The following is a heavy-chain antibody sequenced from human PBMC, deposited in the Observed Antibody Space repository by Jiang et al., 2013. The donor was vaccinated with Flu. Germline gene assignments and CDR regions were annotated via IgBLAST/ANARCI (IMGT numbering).Heavy chain of an antibody. CDR2: IYWNDDK. D-gene: IGHD6-19*01. J-gene: IGHJ5*02. Sequence: KPTQTLTLTCTFSGFSLSTSGVGVGWIRQPPGKALEWLALIYWNDDKRYSPSLKSRLTITKDTSKNQVVLTMTNMDPVDTATYYCAHRAISIAVAAVWFDPWGQGTLVTVSS. CDR3: AHRAISIAVAAVWFDP. CDR1: GFSLSTSGVG. V-gene: IGHV2-5*01.